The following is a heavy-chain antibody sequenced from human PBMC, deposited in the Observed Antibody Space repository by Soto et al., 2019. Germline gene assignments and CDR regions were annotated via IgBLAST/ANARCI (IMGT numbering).Heavy chain of an antibody. CDR3: ARGLNGYLYYFDY. CDR1: GYTFTSYA. Sequence: QVQLVQSGAEVKKPGASVKVSCKASGYTFTSYAMHWVRQAPGQRLEWMGWINAGNGNTKYSQKFQGRVTITRDTSASRAYVELSGLRSEDTAVYYCARGLNGYLYYFDYWGQGTLVTISS. J-gene: IGHJ4*02. V-gene: IGHV1-3*01. CDR2: INAGNGNT. D-gene: IGHD5-18*01.